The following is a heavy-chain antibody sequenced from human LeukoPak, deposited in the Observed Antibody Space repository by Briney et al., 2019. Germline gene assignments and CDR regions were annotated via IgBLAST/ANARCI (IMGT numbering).Heavy chain of an antibody. CDR2: IKSKTDGETT. Sequence: PGGSLRLFCIASGFTFSNAWMSLVRQAPGKGLEWVGRIKSKTDGETTEYAAPVNGRFAISRDDSKSTLYLQMSGLDTEDTAVYYCSRGHFSSGWLFDIWGQGTMVTVSS. V-gene: IGHV3-15*01. CDR3: SRGHFSSGWLFDI. D-gene: IGHD3-22*01. J-gene: IGHJ3*02. CDR1: GFTFSNAW.